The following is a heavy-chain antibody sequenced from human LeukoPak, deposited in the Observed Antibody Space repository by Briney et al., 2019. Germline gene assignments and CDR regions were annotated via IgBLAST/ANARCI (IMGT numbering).Heavy chain of an antibody. CDR3: ARDQDIVVVPAAIFDY. D-gene: IGHD2-2*01. Sequence: GGSLRLSCAASGFTFSSYWMHWVRQAPGKGLVWVSRINSDGSSTSYADSVKGRFTISRDNAKNTLYLQMNSLRAEDTAVYYCARDQDIVVVPAAIFDYWGQGTLVTVSS. CDR2: INSDGSST. J-gene: IGHJ4*02. V-gene: IGHV3-74*01. CDR1: GFTFSSYW.